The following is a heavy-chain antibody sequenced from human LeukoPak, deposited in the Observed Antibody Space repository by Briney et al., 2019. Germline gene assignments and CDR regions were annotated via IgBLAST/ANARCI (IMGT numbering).Heavy chain of an antibody. D-gene: IGHD1-26*01. Sequence: GGSLRLSCAASGFTFDDYAMHWVRQAPGKGLEWVANMKQDGSETYYVDSVKGRFTISRDNARNSLYLQMNSLRAEDTAVYYCARTRNRSYSDYWGQGTLVTVSS. CDR3: ARTRNRSYSDY. V-gene: IGHV3-7*01. J-gene: IGHJ4*02. CDR1: GFTFDDYA. CDR2: MKQDGSET.